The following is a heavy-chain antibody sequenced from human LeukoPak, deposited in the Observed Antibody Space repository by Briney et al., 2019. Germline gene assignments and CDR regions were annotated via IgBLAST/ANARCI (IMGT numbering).Heavy chain of an antibody. CDR3: AGGEEAPSGYYSH. Sequence: PSETLSLTCAVYGGSFSGYYWSWIRQPPGKGLEWIGEINHSGSTNYNPPLKSRATISVDTSKNQFSLKLSSVTAADTAVYYCAGGEEAPSGYYSHWGQGTLVTVSS. D-gene: IGHD3-22*01. CDR2: INHSGST. V-gene: IGHV4-34*01. CDR1: GGSFSGYY. J-gene: IGHJ4*02.